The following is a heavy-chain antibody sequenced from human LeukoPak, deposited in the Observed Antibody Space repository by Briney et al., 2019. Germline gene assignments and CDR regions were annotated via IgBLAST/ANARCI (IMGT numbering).Heavy chain of an antibody. CDR3: ARGRGWLPTQKTVSLDY. D-gene: IGHD5-12*01. V-gene: IGHV1-46*01. CDR1: GYTFTSYY. CDR2: INPSGGST. J-gene: IGHJ4*02. Sequence: ASVKVSCKASGYTFTSYYMHWVRQAPGQGLEWMGIINPSGGSTSYAQKFQGRVTMTRDMSTSTVYMELSSLRSEDTAVYYCARGRGWLPTQKTVSLDYWGQGTLVTVSS.